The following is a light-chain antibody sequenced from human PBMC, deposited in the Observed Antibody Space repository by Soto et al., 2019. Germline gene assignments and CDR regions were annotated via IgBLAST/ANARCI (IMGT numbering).Light chain of an antibody. V-gene: IGLV2-8*01. J-gene: IGLJ2*01. CDR2: EVN. CDR3: TSFGGINNFVV. Sequence: QSALTQPPSASGSPGQLVTISCTGTSSDVGGYNYVSWYQQHPGKVPKLIIFEVNKRPSGVPDRFSASKSGNTASLTVSGLQAEDEADYYCTSFGGINNFVVFGGGTKLTVL. CDR1: SSDVGGYNY.